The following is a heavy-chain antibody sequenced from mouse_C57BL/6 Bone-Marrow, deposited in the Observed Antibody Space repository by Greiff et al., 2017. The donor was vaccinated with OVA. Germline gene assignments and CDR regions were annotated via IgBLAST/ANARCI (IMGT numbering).Heavy chain of an antibody. CDR2: IRNKANGYTT. CDR3: ARYITTEVATDWYFDV. D-gene: IGHD1-1*01. V-gene: IGHV7-3*01. J-gene: IGHJ1*03. Sequence: EVKLEESGGGLVQPGGSLSLSCAASGFTFTDYYMSWVRQPPGKALEWLGFIRNKANGYTTEYSASVKGRFTISRDNSQSILYLQMNALRAEDSATYYCARYITTEVATDWYFDVWGTGTTVTVSS. CDR1: GFTFTDYY.